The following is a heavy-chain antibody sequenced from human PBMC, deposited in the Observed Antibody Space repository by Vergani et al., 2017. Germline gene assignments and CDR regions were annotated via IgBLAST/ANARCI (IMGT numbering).Heavy chain of an antibody. V-gene: IGHV4-39*01. D-gene: IGHD2-21*02. CDR1: GGSISSSSYY. J-gene: IGHJ6*02. CDR2: IYYSGST. CDR3: ARHLAYXGGDCYPYYYGMDV. Sequence: QLQLQESGPGLVKPSETLALTCTVSGGSISSSSYYWGWIRQPPGKGLEWIGSIYYSGSTYYNPSLKSRVTISVDTSKNQFSLKLNSVTAADTAVYYCARHLAYXGGDCYPYYYGMDVWGQATTVTVSS.